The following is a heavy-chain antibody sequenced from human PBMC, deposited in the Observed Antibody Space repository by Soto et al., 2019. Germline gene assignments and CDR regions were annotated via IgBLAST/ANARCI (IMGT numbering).Heavy chain of an antibody. CDR1: GGSISSYY. CDR3: ARDAYSSSFWFDP. V-gene: IGHV4-59*01. D-gene: IGHD6-13*01. J-gene: IGHJ5*02. Sequence: PSETLSLTCTVSGGSISSYYWSWIRQPPGKGLEWIGYIYYSGSTNYNPSLKSRVTISVDTSKNQFSLKLSSVTAADTAVYYCARDAYSSSFWFDPWGRGTLVTVSS. CDR2: IYYSGST.